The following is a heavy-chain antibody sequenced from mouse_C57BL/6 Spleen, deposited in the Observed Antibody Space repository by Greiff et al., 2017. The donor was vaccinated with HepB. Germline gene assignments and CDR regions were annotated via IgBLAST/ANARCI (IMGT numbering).Heavy chain of an antibody. V-gene: IGHV1-7*01. J-gene: IGHJ2*01. CDR1: GYTFTSYW. CDR2: INPSSGYT. CDR3: ARYYYGVFDY. D-gene: IGHD1-1*01. Sequence: QVQLQQSGAELAKPGASVKLSCKASGYTFTSYWMHWVKQRPGQGLEWIGYINPSSGYTKYNQKFKDKATLTADKYSSTAYMQLSSLTYEDSAVYYCARYYYGVFDYWGQGTTLTVSS.